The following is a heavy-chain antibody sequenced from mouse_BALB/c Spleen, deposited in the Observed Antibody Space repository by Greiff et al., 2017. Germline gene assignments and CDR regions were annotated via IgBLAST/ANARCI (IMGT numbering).Heavy chain of an antibody. J-gene: IGHJ3*01. D-gene: IGHD1-1*01. CDR1: GYSFTSYW. V-gene: IGHV1S126*01. Sequence: QVQLQQSGPQLVRPGASVKISCKASGYSFTSYWMHWVKQRPGQGLEWIGMIDPSDSETRLNQKFKDKATLTVDKSSSTAYMQLSSPTSEDSAVYYGARDYGSSYRAWFAYWGQGTLVTVSA. CDR2: IDPSDSET. CDR3: ARDYGSSYRAWFAY.